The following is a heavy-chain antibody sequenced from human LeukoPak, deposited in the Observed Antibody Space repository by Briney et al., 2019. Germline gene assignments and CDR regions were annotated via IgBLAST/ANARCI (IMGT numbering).Heavy chain of an antibody. CDR3: ARVGQQLESGLDV. CDR1: GFTFSSYW. J-gene: IGHJ6*04. Sequence: PGGSLRLSCATSGFTFSSYWMSWVRQAPGKGLEWVANIKQDGSEKYSVDSVKDRFTISRDNVENSLYLQMNSLRVEDTAVYYCARVGQQLESGLDVWGKGTTVTVSS. D-gene: IGHD6-13*01. V-gene: IGHV3-7*03. CDR2: IKQDGSEK.